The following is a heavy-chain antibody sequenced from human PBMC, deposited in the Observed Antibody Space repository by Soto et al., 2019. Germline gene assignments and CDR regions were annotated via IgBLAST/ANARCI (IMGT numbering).Heavy chain of an antibody. Sequence: EVQLVESGGGLVTPGGSLRLSCAASGFTFSSYSMNWVRQAPGKGLEWVSSISSSSSYIYYADSVKGRFTISRDNAKNSLYLQMNSLRAEDTAVYYCAGYRSSNRGFDYWGQGTLVTVSS. D-gene: IGHD6-6*01. CDR1: GFTFSSYS. CDR3: AGYRSSNRGFDY. CDR2: ISSSSSYI. J-gene: IGHJ4*02. V-gene: IGHV3-21*01.